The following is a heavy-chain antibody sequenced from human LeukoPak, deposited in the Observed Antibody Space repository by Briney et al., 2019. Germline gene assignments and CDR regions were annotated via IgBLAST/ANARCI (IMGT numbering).Heavy chain of an antibody. CDR1: GYTLTELS. CDR2: FDPEDGET. CDR3: ATLSPGSYEATYYFDY. D-gene: IGHD1-26*01. Sequence: ASVKVSCTVSGYTLTELSMHWVRQAPGKGLEWMGGFDPEDGETIYAQKFQGRVTMTEDTSTDTAYMELSSLRSEDTAVYYCATLSPGSYEATYYFDYWGQGTLVTVSS. V-gene: IGHV1-24*01. J-gene: IGHJ4*02.